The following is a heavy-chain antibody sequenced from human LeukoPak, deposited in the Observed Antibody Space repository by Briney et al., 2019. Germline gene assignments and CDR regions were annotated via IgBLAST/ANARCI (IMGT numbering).Heavy chain of an antibody. V-gene: IGHV1-18*01. CDR1: GYTFTSYG. CDR2: ISAYNGNT. CDR3: AGDDRSSSDYYGMDV. Sequence: SVKVSCKASGYTFTSYGVNWVRQAPGQGLEWMGWISAYNGNTNYAQKLQGRVTMTTDTSTSTAYMELRSLRSDDTAVYYCAGDDRSSSDYYGMDVWGQGTTVTVSS. D-gene: IGHD6-6*01. J-gene: IGHJ6*02.